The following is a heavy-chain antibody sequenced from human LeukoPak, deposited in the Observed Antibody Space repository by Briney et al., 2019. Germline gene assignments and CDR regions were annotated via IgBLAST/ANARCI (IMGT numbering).Heavy chain of an antibody. J-gene: IGHJ5*02. D-gene: IGHD5-18*01. CDR3: ARGRYSYGRLLNWFDP. CDR1: GYTFTSYY. CDR2: INPSGGST. V-gene: IGHV1-46*01. Sequence: GASVKVSCKASGYTFTSYYMHWVRQAPGQGLEWMGIINPSGGSTSYAQKFQGRVTMTRDMSTSTVYMELSSLRSEDTAVYYCARGRYSYGRLLNWFDPWGQGTLVTVSS.